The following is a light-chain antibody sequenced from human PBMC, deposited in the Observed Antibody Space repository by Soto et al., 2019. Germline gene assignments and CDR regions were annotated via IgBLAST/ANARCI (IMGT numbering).Light chain of an antibody. CDR1: QGISSY. CDR2: AAS. V-gene: IGKV1-9*01. Sequence: DIQLTQSPSFLSASVGDRVTITCRASQGISSYLAWYQQKPGKAPKLLIYAASTLQSGVPSRFSGSGSGTEFTLTISRPHPEDSATYYCQHLDSYSTFGQGTQLEIK. J-gene: IGKJ5*01. CDR3: QHLDSYST.